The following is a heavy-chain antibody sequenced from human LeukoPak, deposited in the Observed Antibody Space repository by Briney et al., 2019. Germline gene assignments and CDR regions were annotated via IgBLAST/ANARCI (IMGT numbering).Heavy chain of an antibody. CDR1: GYNFAHDW. Sequence: LGESLKISCKGSGYNFAHDWIGWVRQMPGKGLEWMGIIFPDDSDTIYSPSFQGHVTISADKSISTAYLQWSSLKASDTAMYYCASLMRFGELLYKPPGAFDIWGQGTMVTVSS. D-gene: IGHD3-10*01. CDR2: IFPDDSDT. V-gene: IGHV5-51*01. J-gene: IGHJ3*02. CDR3: ASLMRFGELLYKPPGAFDI.